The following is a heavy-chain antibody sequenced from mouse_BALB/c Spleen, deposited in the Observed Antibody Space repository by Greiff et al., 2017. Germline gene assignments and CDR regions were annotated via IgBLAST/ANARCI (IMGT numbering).Heavy chain of an antibody. D-gene: IGHD2-1*01. Sequence: EVKLVESGPGLVKPSQSLSLTCTVTGYSITSDYAWNWIRQFPGNKLEWMGYKSYSGSTSYNPSLKSRISITRDTSKNQFFLQLNSVTTEDTATYYCARGGKGFDYWGQGTTLTVSS. CDR1: GYSITSDYA. J-gene: IGHJ2*01. CDR3: ARGGKGFDY. CDR2: KSYSGST. V-gene: IGHV3-2*02.